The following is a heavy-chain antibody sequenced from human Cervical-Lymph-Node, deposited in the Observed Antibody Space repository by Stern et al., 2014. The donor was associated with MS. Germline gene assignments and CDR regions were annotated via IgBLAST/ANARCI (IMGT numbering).Heavy chain of an antibody. Sequence: QVQLVQSGPELKKPGASVKVSCKASGYTFVYYGINWVRQAPGQGLEWLGWINTNNGDPTYAQGFTGRLVFSLNTSVSTTYLQISGLKAEDTAVYYCVRLRKQLGNKYYFDYWGQGTLVTVSS. J-gene: IGHJ4*02. CDR2: INTNNGDP. CDR3: VRLRKQLGNKYYFDY. V-gene: IGHV7-4-1*02. CDR1: GYTFVYYG. D-gene: IGHD7-27*01.